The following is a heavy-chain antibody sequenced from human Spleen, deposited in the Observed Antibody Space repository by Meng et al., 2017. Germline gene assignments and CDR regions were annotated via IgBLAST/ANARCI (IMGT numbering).Heavy chain of an antibody. J-gene: IGHJ4*02. CDR2: ISGSGGST. Sequence: GESLKISCAASGFTFSSYAMSWVRQAPGKGLEWVSAISGSGGSTYYADSVKGRFTISRDNSKNTLYLQMNSLRAEDTAVYYCAKDGYSGYDLHWGQGNLVTVSS. V-gene: IGHV3-23*01. D-gene: IGHD5-12*01. CDR3: AKDGYSGYDLH. CDR1: GFTFSSYA.